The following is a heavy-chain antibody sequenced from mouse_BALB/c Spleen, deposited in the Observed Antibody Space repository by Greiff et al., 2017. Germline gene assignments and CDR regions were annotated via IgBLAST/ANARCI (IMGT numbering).Heavy chain of an antibody. V-gene: IGHV5-9-4*01. CDR2: ISSGGSYT. D-gene: IGHD3-3*01. J-gene: IGHJ2*01. CDR1: GFTFSSYA. CDR3: ARKGLDY. Sequence: EVKLMESGGGLVKPGGSLKLSCAASGFTFSSYAMSWVRQTPEKRLEWVASISSGGSYTYYPDTVTGRFTISRDNAKNTLYLEMSSLRSEDTAMYYCARKGLDYWGQGTTLTVSS.